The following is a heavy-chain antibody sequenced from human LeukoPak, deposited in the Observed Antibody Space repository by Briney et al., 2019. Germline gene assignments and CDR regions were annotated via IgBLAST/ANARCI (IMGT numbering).Heavy chain of an antibody. Sequence: PSETLSLTCAVYGGSFSGYYWSWIRQPPGKGVEWIGEINHSGSTNYNPSLKSRVTISVDTSKNQFSLKLSSVTAADTAVYYCARGRGTMVRGVPRRGMDVWGKGTTVTVSS. CDR1: GGSFSGYY. V-gene: IGHV4-34*01. CDR2: INHSGST. D-gene: IGHD3-10*01. J-gene: IGHJ6*04. CDR3: ARGRGTMVRGVPRRGMDV.